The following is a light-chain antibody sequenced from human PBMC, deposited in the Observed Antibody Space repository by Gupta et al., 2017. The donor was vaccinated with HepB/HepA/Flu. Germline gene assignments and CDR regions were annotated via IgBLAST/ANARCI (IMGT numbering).Light chain of an antibody. CDR3: SSYATNNMGV. J-gene: IGLJ2*01. Sequence: HSALTHCASVSESPGQSITISCTGTNSDIGSSNLVSWYQQHPGNAPKLMFYEVNKRPSGVSIRFSGSKSGSTASLIISGLQAEDEAYYYCSSYATNNMGVFGGGTKLTVL. V-gene: IGLV2-23*02. CDR2: EVN. CDR1: NSDIGSSNL.